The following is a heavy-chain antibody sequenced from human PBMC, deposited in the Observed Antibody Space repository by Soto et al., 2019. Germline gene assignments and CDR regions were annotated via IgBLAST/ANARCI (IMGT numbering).Heavy chain of an antibody. CDR1: GFTFSSYS. CDR3: ATLSLFITMVRGVLNAFDI. J-gene: IGHJ3*02. V-gene: IGHV3-48*01. CDR2: ISSSSSTI. D-gene: IGHD3-10*01. Sequence: HPGGSLRLSCAASGFTFSSYSMNWVRQAPGKGLEWVSYISSSSSTIYYADSVKGRFTISRDNAKNSLYLQMNSLRAEDTAVYYCATLSLFITMVRGVLNAFDIWGQGTLVPVSS.